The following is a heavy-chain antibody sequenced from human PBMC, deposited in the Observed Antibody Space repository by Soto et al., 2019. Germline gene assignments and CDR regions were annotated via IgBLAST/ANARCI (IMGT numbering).Heavy chain of an antibody. CDR3: ARVAYGDIYNWFDP. Sequence: SETLSLTCAVSGGSISSGGYSWSWIRQPPGKGLEWIGYIYHSGSTYYNPSLKSRVTISVDRSKNQFSLKLSSVTAADTAVYYCARVAYGDIYNWFDPWGQGTLVTVSS. J-gene: IGHJ5*02. V-gene: IGHV4-30-2*01. CDR2: IYHSGST. D-gene: IGHD4-17*01. CDR1: GGSISSGGYS.